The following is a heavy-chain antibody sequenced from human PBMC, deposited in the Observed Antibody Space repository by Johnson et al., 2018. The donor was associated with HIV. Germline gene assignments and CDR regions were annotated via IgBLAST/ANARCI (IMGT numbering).Heavy chain of an antibody. V-gene: IGHV3-33*08. CDR3: ARQGTWELHSHAFDI. CDR1: GFTFSTYA. D-gene: IGHD1-26*01. Sequence: QVQLVESGGGVVRPGRSLSLSCTASGFTFSTYAMHWVRQAPGKGLEWVAIIWYDGSNKYYADSVQGRFTISRDHSKNTLDLQMNSLRAEDTAVYYCARQGTWELHSHAFDIGGQGTMVTVSS. CDR2: IWYDGSNK. J-gene: IGHJ3*02.